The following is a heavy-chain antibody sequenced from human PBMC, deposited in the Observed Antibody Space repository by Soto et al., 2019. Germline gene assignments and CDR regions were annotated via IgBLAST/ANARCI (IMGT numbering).Heavy chain of an antibody. J-gene: IGHJ6*02. CDR3: ASAKGSDYYYGMDV. CDR2: IIPIFGTA. Sequence: QVQLVQSGAEVKKPGSSVKVSCKASGGTFSSYAISWVRQAPGQGLEWMGGIIPIFGTANYAQKFQGRVTITADESTSTAYMELSSLRSEDTGVYYCASAKGSDYYYGMDVWGQGTTVTVSS. V-gene: IGHV1-69*12. CDR1: GGTFSSYA.